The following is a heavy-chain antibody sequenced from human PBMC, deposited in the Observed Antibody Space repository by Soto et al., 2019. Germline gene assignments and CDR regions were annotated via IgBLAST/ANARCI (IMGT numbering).Heavy chain of an antibody. D-gene: IGHD3-16*01. V-gene: IGHV3-23*01. CDR3: AKDLSLELILGEVFDI. CDR1: GFTFSSYA. Sequence: PGGSLRLSCAASGFTFSSYAMSWVRQAPGKGLEWVSAISGSGGSTYYADSVKGRFTISRDNSKNTLYLQMNSLRAEDTAVYYSAKDLSLELILGEVFDIWGQGTMVTVSS. J-gene: IGHJ3*02. CDR2: ISGSGGST.